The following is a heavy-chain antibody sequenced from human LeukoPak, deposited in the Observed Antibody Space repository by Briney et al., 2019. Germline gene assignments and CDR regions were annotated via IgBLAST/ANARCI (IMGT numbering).Heavy chain of an antibody. D-gene: IGHD1-26*01. J-gene: IGHJ4*02. CDR3: ARGPPQIVGAIFDY. CDR2: IYYSGST. Sequence: KPSETLSLTCTVSGGSISSGGYYWSWIRQHPGKGLEWIGYIYYSGSTYYNPSLKSRVTISVDTSKNQFSLKLSSVTAADTAVYYCARGPPQIVGAIFDYWGQGTLVTVSS. CDR1: GGSISSGGYY. V-gene: IGHV4-31*03.